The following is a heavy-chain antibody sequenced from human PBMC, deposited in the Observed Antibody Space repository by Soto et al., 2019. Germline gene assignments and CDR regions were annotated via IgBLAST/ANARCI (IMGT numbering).Heavy chain of an antibody. Sequence: EVQLVESGGGLVQPGRSLRLSCAAFGFTFEDSAMHWIRQTPGKGLEWVAGINWNGGSVGYAESVKGRFTISRDNANNPLFLQMDSLRAEDTALYYCAKGRGALAVVSNWFDPWGQGTLVPVSS. CDR1: GFTFEDSA. CDR2: INWNGGSV. J-gene: IGHJ5*02. CDR3: AKGRGALAVVSNWFDP. V-gene: IGHV3-9*01. D-gene: IGHD6-19*01.